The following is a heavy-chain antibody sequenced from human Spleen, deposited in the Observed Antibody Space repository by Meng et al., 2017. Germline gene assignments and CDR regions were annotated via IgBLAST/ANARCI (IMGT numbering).Heavy chain of an antibody. Sequence: ASVKVSCKGSGYTFSDYYVHRVRQAPGQGLEWMGWVNPKSGGTNYAQKSQGRVTMSASFTTAYMELSRLTSDDTAVYYCARTLPPGAAMYYYYGMDVWGQGTTVTVSS. CDR2: VNPKSGGT. D-gene: IGHD2-2*01. CDR1: GYTFSDYY. CDR3: ARTLPPGAAMYYYYGMDV. V-gene: IGHV1-2*02. J-gene: IGHJ6*02.